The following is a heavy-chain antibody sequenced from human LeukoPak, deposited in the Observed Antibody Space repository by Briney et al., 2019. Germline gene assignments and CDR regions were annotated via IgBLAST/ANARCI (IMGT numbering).Heavy chain of an antibody. V-gene: IGHV3-23*01. Sequence: GGSLRLSCAASGFTFSSYAMSWVRQAPGKGLEWVSAISGSGGSTYYADSVKGRFTISRDNSKNTLYLQMNSLRAEDTAVYYCARRGEIYWYFDLWGRGTLVTVSS. CDR3: ARRGEIYWYFDL. CDR2: ISGSGGST. J-gene: IGHJ2*01. D-gene: IGHD2-21*01. CDR1: GFTFSSYA.